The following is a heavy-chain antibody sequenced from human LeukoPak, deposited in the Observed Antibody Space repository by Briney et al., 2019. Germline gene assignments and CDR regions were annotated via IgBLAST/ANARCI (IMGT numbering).Heavy chain of an antibody. D-gene: IGHD6-13*01. V-gene: IGHV4-59*01. Sequence: SETLSLTCTVSGGSISSYYWSWMRQPPGKGLEWIGYIYYSGSTNYNPSLKSRDTISVDTSKNQFSLKLSSVTAADTAVYYCARGQQKLLPFDYWGQGTLVTVSS. CDR3: ARGQQKLLPFDY. CDR2: IYYSGST. J-gene: IGHJ4*02. CDR1: GGSISSYY.